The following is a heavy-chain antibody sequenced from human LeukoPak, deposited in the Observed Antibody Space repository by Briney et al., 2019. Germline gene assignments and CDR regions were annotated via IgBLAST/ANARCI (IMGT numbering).Heavy chain of an antibody. CDR3: ARGVGYFGLINYYYMDV. J-gene: IGHJ6*03. CDR2: IRGSDGST. D-gene: IGHD3-10*01. Sequence: GGSLRLSCAASGFTFSSNAMSWVRQAPGKGLEWVSAIRGSDGSTYYADSVEGRFTISRDNSKNTLYLQMNSLRAEDAAVYYCARGVGYFGLINYYYMDVWGKGTTVTVSS. CDR1: GFTFSSNA. V-gene: IGHV3-23*01.